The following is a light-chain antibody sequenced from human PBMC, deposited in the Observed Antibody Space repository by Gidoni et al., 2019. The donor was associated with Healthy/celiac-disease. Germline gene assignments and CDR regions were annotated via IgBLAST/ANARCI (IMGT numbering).Light chain of an antibody. V-gene: IGLV3-1*01. CDR1: KLGDKY. CDR2: QDS. J-gene: IGLJ2*01. CDR3: QAWDSSTDVV. Sequence: SYELTQPPSVSVSPGQTASNTCSGDKLGDKYACWYQQKPGQSPVLVIYQDSKRPSGIPGRFSGSNSGNTATLTISGTQAMDEADYYCQAWDSSTDVVFGGGTKLTVL.